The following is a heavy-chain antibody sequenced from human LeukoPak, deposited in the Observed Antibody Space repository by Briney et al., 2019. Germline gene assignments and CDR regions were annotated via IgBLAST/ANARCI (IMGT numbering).Heavy chain of an antibody. V-gene: IGHV4-34*01. CDR1: GGSFSGYY. D-gene: IGHD3-3*01. J-gene: IGHJ4*02. CDR3: ARVGYDFWSGYGVYFDY. CDR2: INHSGST. Sequence: SETLSLTCAVYGGSFSGYYWSWIRQPPGKGLEWIGEINHSGSTNYNPSLKSRVTISVDTSENQFSLKLSSVTAADTAVYYCARVGYDFWSGYGVYFDYWGQGTLVTVSS.